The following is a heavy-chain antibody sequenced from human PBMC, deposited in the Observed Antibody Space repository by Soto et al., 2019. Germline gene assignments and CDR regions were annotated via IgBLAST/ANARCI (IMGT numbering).Heavy chain of an antibody. CDR3: ARGGYCSGGSCYSYYYYGMDV. CDR1: GGSISSGGYS. D-gene: IGHD2-15*01. CDR2: IYHSGST. Sequence: QLQLQESGSGLVKPSQTLSLTCAVSGGSISSGGYSWSWIRQPPGKGLEWIGYIYHSGSTYYNPSLKSRVTISVDRSKNQFSLKLSSVTAADTAVYYCARGGYCSGGSCYSYYYYGMDVWGQGTTVTVSS. J-gene: IGHJ6*02. V-gene: IGHV4-30-2*01.